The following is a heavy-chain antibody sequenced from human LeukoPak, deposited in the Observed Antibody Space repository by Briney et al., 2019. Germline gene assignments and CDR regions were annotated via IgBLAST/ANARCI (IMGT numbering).Heavy chain of an antibody. CDR1: GGSISSYY. CDR2: IYYSGST. CDR3: ARAFNDFWSGYSNWFDP. V-gene: IGHV4-59*01. D-gene: IGHD3-3*01. J-gene: IGHJ5*02. Sequence: SETLSLTCTVSGGSISSYYWSWIRQPPGKGLEWIGYIYYSGSTNYNPSLKSRVTISVDTSKNQFSLKLSSVTAADTAVYYCARAFNDFWSGYSNWFDPWDQGTLVTVSS.